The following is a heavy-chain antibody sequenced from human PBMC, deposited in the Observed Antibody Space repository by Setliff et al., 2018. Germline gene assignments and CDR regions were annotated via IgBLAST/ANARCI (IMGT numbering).Heavy chain of an antibody. Sequence: SVKVSCKASGHFLSSYGVTWVRQAPGRGLQWMGWISPYNGHTNYAQKFQARVTMTTDTSTTPAYMELRSLTSDDTAVYYCSRLVRYCTTTTCQRASGDDYWGQGTLVTVSS. J-gene: IGHJ4*02. CDR1: GHFLSSYG. V-gene: IGHV1-18*01. CDR3: SRLVRYCTTTTCQRASGDDY. CDR2: ISPYNGHT. D-gene: IGHD2-8*01.